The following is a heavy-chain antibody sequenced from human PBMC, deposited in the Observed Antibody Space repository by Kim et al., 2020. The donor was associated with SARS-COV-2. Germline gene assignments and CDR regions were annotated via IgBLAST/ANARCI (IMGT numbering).Heavy chain of an antibody. V-gene: IGHV4-39*01. D-gene: IGHD6-13*01. CDR3: ARQGSSSWYEYYYYYGMDV. CDR1: GGSISSSSYY. J-gene: IGHJ6*02. Sequence: SETLSLTCTVSGGSISSSSYYWGWIRQPPGKGLEWIGSIYYSGSTYYNPSLKSRVTISVDTSKNQFSLKLSSVTAADTAVYYCARQGSSSWYEYYYYYGMDVWGQGTTVTVSS. CDR2: IYYSGST.